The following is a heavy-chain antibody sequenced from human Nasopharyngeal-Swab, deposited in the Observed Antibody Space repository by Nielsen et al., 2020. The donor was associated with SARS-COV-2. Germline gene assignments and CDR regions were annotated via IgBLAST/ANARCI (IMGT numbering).Heavy chain of an antibody. CDR1: GFTFRFYT. V-gene: IGHV3-21*01. D-gene: IGHD3-3*01. CDR3: ARDRSGFGFDF. Sequence: GGSLRLSCAASGFTFRFYTMHWVRQAPGKGLECVSSVSTGGDYIHYADLVQGRFAISRDNAKDSLYLQMNSLRAEDTAIYYCARDRSGFGFDFWGQGALVTVPP. CDR2: VSTGGDYI. J-gene: IGHJ4*02.